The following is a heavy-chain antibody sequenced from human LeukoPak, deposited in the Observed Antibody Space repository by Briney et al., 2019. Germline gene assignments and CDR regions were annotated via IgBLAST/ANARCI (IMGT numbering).Heavy chain of an antibody. V-gene: IGHV4-39*01. J-gene: IGHJ4*02. CDR1: GGSVSSSRYY. Sequence: PSETLSLTCPVSGGSVSSSRYYWGWIRQPPGKGLEWIGSIYYSGSTYYNPSLKSRVTISVDTSKNQFSLKLSSVTAADTAVYYCARQGSGGYWGQGTLVTVSS. D-gene: IGHD3-16*01. CDR2: IYYSGST. CDR3: ARQGSGGY.